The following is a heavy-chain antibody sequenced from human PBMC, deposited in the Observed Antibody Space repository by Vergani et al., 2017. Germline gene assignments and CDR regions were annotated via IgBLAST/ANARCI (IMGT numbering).Heavy chain of an antibody. V-gene: IGHV3-53*01. CDR2: IYSGGST. D-gene: IGHD3-10*01. CDR3: ARVIIRGSGMGRYMDV. Sequence: EVQLVESGGGLIQPGGSLRLSCAASGFTVSSNYMSWVRQAPGKGLEWVSVIYSGGSTYYADSVKGRFTISRDNSKNTLYLQMNSLIAEDTAVYYCARVIIRGSGMGRYMDVWGKGTTVTVSS. CDR1: GFTVSSNY. J-gene: IGHJ6*03.